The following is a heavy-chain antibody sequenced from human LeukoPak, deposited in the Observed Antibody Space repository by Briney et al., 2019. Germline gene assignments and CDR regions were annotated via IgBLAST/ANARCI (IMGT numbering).Heavy chain of an antibody. Sequence: PGGSLRLSCAASRFTFSSYSMNWVRQAPGKGLEWVALISYDGSNKYYADSVKGRFTISRDNSKNTLYLQMNSLRAEDTAVYYCARGGVYSSGSYYLYYFDYWGQGTLVTVSS. CDR3: ARGGVYSSGSYYLYYFDY. CDR1: RFTFSSYS. CDR2: ISYDGSNK. V-gene: IGHV3-30*03. J-gene: IGHJ4*02. D-gene: IGHD6-19*01.